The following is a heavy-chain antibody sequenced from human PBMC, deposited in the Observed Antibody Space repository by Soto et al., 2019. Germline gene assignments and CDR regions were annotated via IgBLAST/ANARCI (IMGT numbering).Heavy chain of an antibody. CDR2: IIPIFGTA. CDR1: GGTFSSYA. Sequence: SVKVSCKASGGTFSSYAISWVRQAPGQGLEWMGGIIPIFGTANYAQKFQGRVTITADESTSTAYVELSSLRSEDTAVYYCARDPPLYYYDSSGYSYGNYFDYWGQGTLVTVSS. CDR3: ARDPPLYYYDSSGYSYGNYFDY. D-gene: IGHD3-22*01. V-gene: IGHV1-69*13. J-gene: IGHJ4*02.